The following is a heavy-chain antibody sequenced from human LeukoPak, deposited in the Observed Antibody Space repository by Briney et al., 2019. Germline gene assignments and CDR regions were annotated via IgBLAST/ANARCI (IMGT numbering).Heavy chain of an antibody. Sequence: EGSLRLSCAASGFTFSSDAMSWVRQAPGKGLEWVSFISPSGDRTSNADSVEGRFTISRDNTRNTLYLQMNSLRDEDTGVYYCAIMHGYYDGSGFWVQWGQGTLVTVSS. CDR2: ISPSGDRT. V-gene: IGHV3-23*01. CDR3: AIMHGYYDGSGFWVQ. D-gene: IGHD3-22*01. CDR1: GFTFSSDA. J-gene: IGHJ4*02.